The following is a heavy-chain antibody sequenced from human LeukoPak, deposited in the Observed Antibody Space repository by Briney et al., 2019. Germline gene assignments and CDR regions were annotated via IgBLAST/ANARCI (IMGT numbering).Heavy chain of an antibody. Sequence: GASVKVSCKVSGYTLTELSMHWVRQAPGKGLEWMGGFDPEDGETIYAQKFQGRVTMTEDTSTDTAYMELSSLRSEDTAVYYCATELTMVRGVPYSWFDPWGQGTLVTVSS. V-gene: IGHV1-24*01. D-gene: IGHD3-10*01. CDR1: GYTLTELS. CDR3: ATELTMVRGVPYSWFDP. CDR2: FDPEDGET. J-gene: IGHJ5*02.